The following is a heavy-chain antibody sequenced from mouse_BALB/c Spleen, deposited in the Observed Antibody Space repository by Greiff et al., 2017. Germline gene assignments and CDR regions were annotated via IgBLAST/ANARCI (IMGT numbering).Heavy chain of an antibody. J-gene: IGHJ4*01. CDR1: GYSITSGYY. CDR2: ISYDGSN. Sequence: EVKLMESGPGLVKPSQSLSLTCSVTGYSITSGYYWNWIRQFPGNKLEWMGYISYDGSNNYNPSLKNRISITRDTSKNQFFLKLNSVTTEDTATYYCARDLYGNYVHYYAMDYWGQGTSVTVSS. D-gene: IGHD2-1*01. CDR3: ARDLYGNYVHYYAMDY. V-gene: IGHV3-6*02.